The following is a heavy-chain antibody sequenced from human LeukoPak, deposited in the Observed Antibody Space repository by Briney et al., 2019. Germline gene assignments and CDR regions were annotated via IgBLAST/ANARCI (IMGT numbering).Heavy chain of an antibody. Sequence: ASVKVSCKASGYTFTSYYMHWVRQAPGQGLEWMGIINPSGGSTSYAQKFQGRVTMTRDTSTSTVYMELSSLRSEDTAVYYRASDRRMITFGGVIELYYYGMDVWGQGTTVTVSS. CDR1: GYTFTSYY. CDR3: ASDRRMITFGGVIELYYYGMDV. D-gene: IGHD3-16*02. V-gene: IGHV1-46*01. CDR2: INPSGGST. J-gene: IGHJ6*02.